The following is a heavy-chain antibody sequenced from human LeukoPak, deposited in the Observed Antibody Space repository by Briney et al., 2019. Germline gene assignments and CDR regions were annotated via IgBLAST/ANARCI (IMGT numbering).Heavy chain of an antibody. CDR3: VGDGGSGTPFDY. V-gene: IGHV3-74*01. Sequence: GGSLRLSCAASGFSFSSFWIHWVRQDPGKGLLWVSRITADGTNAKYADSVRGRFTISRDNAKNTVYLQMNSLRAEDTALYYCVGDGGSGTPFDYWGQGTLVTVSS. D-gene: IGHD3-10*01. J-gene: IGHJ4*02. CDR2: ITADGTNA. CDR1: GFSFSSFW.